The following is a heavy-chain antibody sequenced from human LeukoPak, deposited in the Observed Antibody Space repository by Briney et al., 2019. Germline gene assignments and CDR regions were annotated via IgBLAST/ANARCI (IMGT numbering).Heavy chain of an antibody. CDR2: ISNNGGYT. J-gene: IGHJ4*02. CDR3: AKQLGYCSDGSCYFPY. D-gene: IGHD2-15*01. V-gene: IGHV3-23*01. CDR1: GFTFSSSA. Sequence: GGSLRLSCAASGFTFSSSAMSWVRQAPGKGLEWVSAISNNGGYTYYADSVQGRFTISRDNSKSTPCLQMNSLRAEDTAVYYCAKQLGYCSDGSCYFPYWGQGTLVTFSS.